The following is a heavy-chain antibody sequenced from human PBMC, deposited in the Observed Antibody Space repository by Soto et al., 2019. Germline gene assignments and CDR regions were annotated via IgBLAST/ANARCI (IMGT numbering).Heavy chain of an antibody. V-gene: IGHV1-69*06. Sequence: QVELVQSGAEVKKPGSSVKVSYKASGDTFDIYGFNWVRQAPGEGLEWMGVIIPIFETADYAQKFQGRVSITADKSTSTAYMELGSLTSEDTAVYYCARGGIHFADSSGHAFDSWGQGTLISVTS. CDR2: IIPIFETA. J-gene: IGHJ4*02. CDR1: GDTFDIYG. D-gene: IGHD3-22*01. CDR3: ARGGIHFADSSGHAFDS.